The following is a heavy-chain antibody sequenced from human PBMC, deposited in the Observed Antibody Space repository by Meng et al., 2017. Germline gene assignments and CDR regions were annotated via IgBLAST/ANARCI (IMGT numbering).Heavy chain of an antibody. CDR2: IYYSGST. CDR1: GGSISSYY. D-gene: IGHD5-12*01. CDR3: ARKGPYSGYDSYYFDY. J-gene: IGHJ4*02. V-gene: IGHV4-59*01. Sequence: SETLSLTCTVPGGSISSYYWSWIRQPPGKGLEWIGYIYYSGSTNYNPSLKSRVTISVDTSKNQFSLTLSSVTAADTAVYYCARKGPYSGYDSYYFDYWGQGTLVTVSS.